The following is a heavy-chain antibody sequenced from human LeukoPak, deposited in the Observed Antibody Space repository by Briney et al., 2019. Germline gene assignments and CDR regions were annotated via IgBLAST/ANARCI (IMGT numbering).Heavy chain of an antibody. CDR3: VTNWGSRYSSDMDV. J-gene: IGHJ6*02. Sequence: GASVKVSCKASGYTFTSYDINWVRQAAGQGLEWMGWMTPNSGFSGYAHKFRGRVTMTGNTSISTAYMELSSLRSEDTAIYYCVTNWGSRYSSDMDVWGQGTTVTVSS. D-gene: IGHD7-27*01. CDR1: GYTFTSYD. V-gene: IGHV1-8*01. CDR2: MTPNSGFS.